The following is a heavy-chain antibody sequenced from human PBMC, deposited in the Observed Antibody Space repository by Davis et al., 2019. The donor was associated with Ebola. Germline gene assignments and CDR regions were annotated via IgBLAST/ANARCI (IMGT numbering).Heavy chain of an antibody. D-gene: IGHD3-3*01. Sequence: GSLRLSCAASGFTFSSYGMHWVRQAPGKGLEWIGEINHSGSTNYNPSLKSRVTISVDTSKNQFSLKLSSVTAADTAVYYCASRDFWRNGDYWGQGTLVTVSS. CDR2: INHSGST. J-gene: IGHJ4*02. CDR3: ASRDFWRNGDY. V-gene: IGHV4-34*01. CDR1: GFTFSSYG.